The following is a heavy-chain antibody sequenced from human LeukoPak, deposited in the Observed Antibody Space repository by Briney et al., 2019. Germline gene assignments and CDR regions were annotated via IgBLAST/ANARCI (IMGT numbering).Heavy chain of an antibody. Sequence: SETLSLTCTVSGGSISGDYWSWIRQPARKGLEWIGRINTSGNTNYNPSRKSRVTMSVDTSKNQFSLKLSSVTAADTAVYYCARGWGYMDVWGRGTTVTVSS. CDR3: ARGWGYMDV. J-gene: IGHJ6*03. CDR1: GGSISGDY. V-gene: IGHV4-4*07. D-gene: IGHD1-26*01. CDR2: INTSGNT.